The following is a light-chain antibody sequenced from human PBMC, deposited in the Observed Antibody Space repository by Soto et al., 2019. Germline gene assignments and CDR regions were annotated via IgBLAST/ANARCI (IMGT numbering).Light chain of an antibody. V-gene: IGKV3-20*01. CDR1: QSVSSSY. CDR3: QQYGTSFWT. CDR2: GAS. J-gene: IGKJ1*01. Sequence: EIVLTQSPGTLSLSPGERATLFCRTSQSVSSSYLAWYQQKLGQAPRLLIYGASSRATGIPDRFSGSGSGTDFTLTISRLEPEEFAVYDCQQYGTSFWTFGQGTKVEIK.